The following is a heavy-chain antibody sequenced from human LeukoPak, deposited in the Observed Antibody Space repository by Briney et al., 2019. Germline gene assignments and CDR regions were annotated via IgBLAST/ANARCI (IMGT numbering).Heavy chain of an antibody. Sequence: SQTLSLTCAISGDSVSSNSAAWNWIRQSPSRGLEWLGRTYYRSKWYNDYAVSVKSRITIHPDTSKNQFSLQLNSVTPEDTAVYYCARNRGGDCYEGHYYYGMDVWGQGTTVTVSS. V-gene: IGHV6-1*01. J-gene: IGHJ6*02. D-gene: IGHD2-21*02. CDR2: TYYRSKWYN. CDR3: ARNRGGDCYEGHYYYGMDV. CDR1: GDSVSSNSAA.